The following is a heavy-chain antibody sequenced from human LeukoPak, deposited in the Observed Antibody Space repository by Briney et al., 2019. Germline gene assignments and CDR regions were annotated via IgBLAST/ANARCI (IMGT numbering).Heavy chain of an antibody. V-gene: IGHV3-7*01. CDR1: GFTFSSYW. CDR3: ARVVGFGELEGDY. CDR2: IKQDGSEK. J-gene: IGHJ4*02. Sequence: GGSLRLSCAASGFTFSSYWMSWVRQAPGAGLEWVANIKQDGSEKYYVDSVKGRFTISRDNAKNSLYLQMNSLRAEDTAVYYCARVVGFGELEGDYWGQGTLVTVSS. D-gene: IGHD3-10*01.